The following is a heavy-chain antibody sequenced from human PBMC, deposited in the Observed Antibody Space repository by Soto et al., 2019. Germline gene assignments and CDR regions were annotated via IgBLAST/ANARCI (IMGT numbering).Heavy chain of an antibody. CDR1: GFTFSSYW. D-gene: IGHD1-1*01. CDR3: ARDLEGPFDY. V-gene: IGHV3-33*07. Sequence: GGSLRLSCAASGFTFSSYWMYWVRQAPGKGLEWVAVIWYDGSNKYYADSVKGRFTISRDNSKNTPYLQMNSLRAEDTAVYYCARDLEGPFDYWGQGTLVTVSS. CDR2: IWYDGSNK. J-gene: IGHJ4*02.